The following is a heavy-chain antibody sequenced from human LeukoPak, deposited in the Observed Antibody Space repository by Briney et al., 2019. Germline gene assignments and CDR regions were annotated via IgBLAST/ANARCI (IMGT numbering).Heavy chain of an antibody. CDR2: ITGSGGST. V-gene: IGHV3-23*01. J-gene: IGHJ4*02. Sequence: GGSLRLSCAASGFTYSSYAMSWVRQAPGKGLEWVSAITGSGGSTYYADSVKGRFTISRDNSKNTLYVQMNSLRAEDTAVYYCAKDYYVSGSYRHFDYWGQGTLVTVSS. D-gene: IGHD3-10*01. CDR3: AKDYYVSGSYRHFDY. CDR1: GFTYSSYA.